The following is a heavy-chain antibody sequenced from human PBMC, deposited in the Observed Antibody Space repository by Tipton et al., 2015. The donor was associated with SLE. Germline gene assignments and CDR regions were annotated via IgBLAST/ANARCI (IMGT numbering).Heavy chain of an antibody. V-gene: IGHV3-7*01. Sequence: GSLRLSCAASGFTFSDYWMSWVRQAPGKGLEWVAKIKQDGSEENYVDSVKGRFTISRDNAKNSLYLQMNSLRAEDTAVYHCARGGSYPGYWGQGTLVTVSS. CDR1: GFTFSDYW. D-gene: IGHD3-10*01. J-gene: IGHJ4*02. CDR3: ARGGSYPGY. CDR2: IKQDGSEE.